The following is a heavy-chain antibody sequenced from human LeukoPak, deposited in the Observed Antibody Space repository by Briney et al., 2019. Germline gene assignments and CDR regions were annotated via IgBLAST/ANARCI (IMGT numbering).Heavy chain of an antibody. CDR2: IYYTGST. CDR1: GGSISSSSYY. J-gene: IGHJ4*02. CDR3: AGGPDYGDHFPFGY. V-gene: IGHV4-39*01. Sequence: SETLSLTCMVTGGSISSSSYYWGWIRRPPGKGLEWIGSIYYTGSTYYNPSLKSRVTISVDTSKNQFSLKLSSVTAADTAVYYCAGGPDYGDHFPFGYWGQGTLVTVSS. D-gene: IGHD4-17*01.